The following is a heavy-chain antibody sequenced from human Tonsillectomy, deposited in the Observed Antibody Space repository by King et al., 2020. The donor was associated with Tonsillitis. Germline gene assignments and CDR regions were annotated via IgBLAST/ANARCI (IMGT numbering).Heavy chain of an antibody. Sequence: PLQESGPGLVKPSQTLSLTCTVSGGSISSGAYYWSWLRQHPGKGLEWIGYIYYSGSTYYNPSLKSRVTISIDTSKNQFSLKLSSVTAADTAVYYCARDIYRNWFDPWGQGSLVTVSS. V-gene: IGHV4-31*03. CDR3: ARDIYRNWFDP. CDR2: IYYSGST. J-gene: IGHJ5*02. CDR1: GGSISSGAYY. D-gene: IGHD5/OR15-5a*01.